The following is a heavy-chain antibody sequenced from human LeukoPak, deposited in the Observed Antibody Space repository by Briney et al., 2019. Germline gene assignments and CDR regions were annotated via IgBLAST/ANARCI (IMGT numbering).Heavy chain of an antibody. V-gene: IGHV1-8*01. Sequence: ASVTVSCKASGYTFTSYDINWVRQAPGQGLEWMGWTNPNSGNAGYAQKFQGRVTMTRNTSISTAYMELNSLRSEDTAVYYCARGDSSGYPYYYYYYGMDVWGQGTTVTVSS. D-gene: IGHD3-22*01. CDR1: GYTFTSYD. CDR3: ARGDSSGYPYYYYYYGMDV. CDR2: TNPNSGNA. J-gene: IGHJ6*02.